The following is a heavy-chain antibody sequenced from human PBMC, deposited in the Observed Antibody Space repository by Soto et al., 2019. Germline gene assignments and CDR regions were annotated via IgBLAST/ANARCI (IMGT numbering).Heavy chain of an antibody. CDR1: GFTFSAYW. J-gene: IGHJ3*02. V-gene: IGHV3-7*01. Sequence: EVQLVESGGGLVQPGGSLRLSCAASGFTFSAYWMSWVRQAPGKGLEWVANTKQDGSEKYYVDSVKGRFTISRDNAKNSLCLQMNSLRAEDTAVYYCARARQLAYFDIWGQGTMVTVSS. CDR2: TKQDGSEK. D-gene: IGHD6-13*01. CDR3: ARARQLAYFDI.